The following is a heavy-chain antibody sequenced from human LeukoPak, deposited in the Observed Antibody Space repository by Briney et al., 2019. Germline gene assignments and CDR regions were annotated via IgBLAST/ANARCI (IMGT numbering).Heavy chain of an antibody. CDR1: GFVFSNYG. Sequence: PGGSLRLSCQTSGFVFSNYGMHWVRQAPGKGLEWVAFVRYDESNKYYADSLKGRFTISRDNSRNTVYLQINSLRAEDTGVYSCAKDSNTGYVSVGPDYWGLGTLVTASS. V-gene: IGHV3-30*02. CDR2: VRYDESNK. D-gene: IGHD5-12*01. CDR3: AKDSNTGYVSVGPDY. J-gene: IGHJ4*02.